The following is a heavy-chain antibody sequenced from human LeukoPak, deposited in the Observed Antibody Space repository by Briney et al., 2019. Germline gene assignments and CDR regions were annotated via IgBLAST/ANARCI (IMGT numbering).Heavy chain of an antibody. CDR1: GGSFSGYY. V-gene: IGHV4-34*01. D-gene: IGHD5-12*01. CDR2: INHSGST. Sequence: SETLSLTCAVYGGSFSGYYWSWIRQPPGKGLEWIGEINHSGSTNYNPSLKSRVTISVDTSKNQFSLKLSSVTAADTAVYYCARGRGWLRLGSNNWFDPWGQGTLVTASS. CDR3: ARGRGWLRLGSNNWFDP. J-gene: IGHJ5*02.